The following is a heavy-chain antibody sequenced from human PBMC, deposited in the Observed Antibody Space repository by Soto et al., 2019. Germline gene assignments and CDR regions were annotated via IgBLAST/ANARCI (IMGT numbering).Heavy chain of an antibody. CDR1: GFIFDDYA. D-gene: IGHD5-12*01. Sequence: GGSLRLSCAASGFIFDDYALYWVRQGPGKGLEWVSGISWNSANIDYADSVKGRFTISRDNAKNSLYLQMNSLRPEDTALYYCVRAQRWLPFYDAFDIWGQGTKVTVSS. CDR3: VRAQRWLPFYDAFDI. V-gene: IGHV3-9*01. CDR2: ISWNSANI. J-gene: IGHJ3*02.